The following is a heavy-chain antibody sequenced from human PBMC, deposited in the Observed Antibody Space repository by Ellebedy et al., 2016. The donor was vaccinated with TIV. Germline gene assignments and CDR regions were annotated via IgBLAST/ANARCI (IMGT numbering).Heavy chain of an antibody. CDR3: AKEGNGDV. Sequence: PGGSLRLSCAASGFTFSSNWMSWVRQTPGKGLEWVAYIKQDGSEKYADSVKGRFTISRDNSKNTLYLQMNTLRLDDTAVYYCAKEGNGDVWGQGTTVTVSS. CDR2: IKQDGSEK. CDR1: GFTFSSNW. D-gene: IGHD2-8*01. V-gene: IGHV3-7*01. J-gene: IGHJ6*02.